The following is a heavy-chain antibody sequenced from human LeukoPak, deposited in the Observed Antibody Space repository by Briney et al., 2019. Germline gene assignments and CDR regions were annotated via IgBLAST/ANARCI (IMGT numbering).Heavy chain of an antibody. V-gene: IGHV5-51*01. Sequence: GESLKISCQVSGYIFTNYWIGWVRQMPGKGLESMGIIDPADSDTTYSPSFQGQVTISADKSISTVYLQWSSLKASDTAMYYCARQSRDGSETRGYYFDYWGPGTQVTVSS. CDR1: GYIFTNYW. CDR2: IDPADSDT. J-gene: IGHJ4*02. D-gene: IGHD3-10*01. CDR3: ARQSRDGSETRGYYFDY.